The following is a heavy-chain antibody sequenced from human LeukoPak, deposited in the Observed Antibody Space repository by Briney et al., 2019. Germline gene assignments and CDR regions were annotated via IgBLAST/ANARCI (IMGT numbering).Heavy chain of an antibody. V-gene: IGHV4-59*01. Sequence: SETLSLTCTVSGGSITNFYGGWIRQSPGKGLELIGYIYYSGTTNYSPSLKSRVSISVDTSKKQFSLKLSSVTAADTAVYYCARSPGGGFDIWGQGTMVTVSS. J-gene: IGHJ3*02. CDR1: GGSITNFY. CDR2: IYYSGTT. CDR3: ARSPGGGFDI. D-gene: IGHD2-15*01.